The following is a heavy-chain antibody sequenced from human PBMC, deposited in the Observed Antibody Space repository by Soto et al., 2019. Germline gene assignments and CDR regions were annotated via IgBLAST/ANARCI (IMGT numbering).Heavy chain of an antibody. D-gene: IGHD2-2*01. CDR2: IIPISGTA. V-gene: IGHV1-69*01. CDR3: ARSQGSSTSLGVYDSCCYGMGV. Sequence: QAQLVQSGAEVKKPGSSVKVSCKASGGTFSSYAISWVRQAPGQGLEWMGGIIPISGTADYAQKLQGRVTITADEYTSTAYMELSSLRSEETAVYYCARSQGSSTSLGVYDSCCYGMGVWGQGTRVTVSS. J-gene: IGHJ6*02. CDR1: GGTFSSYA.